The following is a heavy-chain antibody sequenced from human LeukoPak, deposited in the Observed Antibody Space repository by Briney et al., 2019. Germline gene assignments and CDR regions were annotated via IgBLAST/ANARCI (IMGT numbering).Heavy chain of an antibody. CDR2: IHNAGST. D-gene: IGHD1-26*01. CDR1: GDSISSSTYY. Sequence: SVTLSLTCTVSGDSISSSTYYWGWIRQPPGKGLDWIWSIHNAGSTYYNPSLKSRVSISVDTSKAHFSLKLRSATAADTAVYYCARHGGISGVGPTEDYWGQGTLVTVSS. V-gene: IGHV4-39*01. J-gene: IGHJ4*02. CDR3: ARHGGISGVGPTEDY.